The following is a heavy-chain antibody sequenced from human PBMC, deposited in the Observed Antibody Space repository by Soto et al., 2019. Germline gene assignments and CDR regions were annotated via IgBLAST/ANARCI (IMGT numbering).Heavy chain of an antibody. J-gene: IGHJ6*02. CDR1: GFTFSSYA. D-gene: IGHD6-19*01. V-gene: IGHV3-23*01. CDR3: AKDRAITSLLALAVYYYGMDF. CDR2: ISGSGGST. Sequence: GGSLRLSCAASGFTFSSYAMSWVRQAPGKGLEWVSAISGSGGSTYYEDSVKGRFTISINNSKNTLYLQMNSLRAEDTAVYNCAKDRAITSLLALAVYYYGMDFWGQGTTVTVSS.